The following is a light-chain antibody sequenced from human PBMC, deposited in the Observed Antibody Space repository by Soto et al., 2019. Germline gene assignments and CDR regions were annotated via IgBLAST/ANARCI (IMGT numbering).Light chain of an antibody. CDR1: QSISNY. J-gene: IGKJ1*01. CDR2: TAS. CDR3: QQSYSTPWT. Sequence: DIQMTQSPSSLSASVGDRVSITCRASQSISNYLNWYQQKPGKAPKLLIYTASSLQSGVPSRFSGSGSGTAFTLTVSSLQPEDFATYFCQQSYSTPWTFGHGTKVE. V-gene: IGKV1-39*01.